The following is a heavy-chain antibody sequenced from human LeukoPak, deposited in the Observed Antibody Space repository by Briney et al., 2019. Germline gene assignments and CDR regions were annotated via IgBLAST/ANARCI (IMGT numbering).Heavy chain of an antibody. CDR2: IGTAGEI. V-gene: IGHV3-13*01. CDR1: GFTFRSYD. J-gene: IGHJ5*02. CDR3: ARGADGVSSNSRGWFDP. D-gene: IGHD2-15*01. Sequence: QPGGSLRLSCAASGFTFRSYDMHWVRQATGKGLEWVSGIGTAGEIYYPGSVKGRFTISRDNARNSLYLQMNTLRAEDTAVYSCARGADGVSSNSRGWFDPWGQGTLVTVSS.